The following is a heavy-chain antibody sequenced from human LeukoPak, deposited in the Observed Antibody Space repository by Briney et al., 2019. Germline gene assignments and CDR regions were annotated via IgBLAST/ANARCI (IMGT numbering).Heavy chain of an antibody. J-gene: IGHJ3*02. CDR1: GFTFSSYA. D-gene: IGHD1-26*01. CDR3: ARDRHDIVGASGDAFDI. Sequence: PGGSLRLSCAASGFTFSSYAMHWVRQAPGKGLEYVSAISSNGGSTYYANSVKGRFTISRDNSKNTLYLQMGSLRAEDMAVYYCARDRHDIVGASGDAFDIWGQGTMVTVSS. V-gene: IGHV3-64*01. CDR2: ISSNGGST.